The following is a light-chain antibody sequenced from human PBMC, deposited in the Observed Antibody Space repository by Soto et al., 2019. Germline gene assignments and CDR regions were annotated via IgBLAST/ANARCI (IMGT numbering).Light chain of an antibody. V-gene: IGLV3-21*02. CDR2: DVS. J-gene: IGLJ2*01. CDR3: QVWYSTGDHAGVV. Sequence: SYELIQPPSVSVAPGQTARINCGGNNTGSKSVHWYRQRPGQAPGMVVHDVSGRPSGIPERLSDSKSGNTATLTITRVEAGDEADYYCQVWYSTGDHAGVVFGGGTKVTVL. CDR1: NTGSKS.